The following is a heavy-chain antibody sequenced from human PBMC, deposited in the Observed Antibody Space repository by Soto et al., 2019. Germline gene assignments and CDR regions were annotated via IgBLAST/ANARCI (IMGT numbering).Heavy chain of an antibody. Sequence: SETLSLTCTVSGGSISSGGYYWSWVRQHPGKGLEWIGYIYYSGSTYYNPSLKSRVTISVDTSKNQFSLKLSSVTAADTAVYYCARAAHYSSPFRWFDPWGQGTLVTVSS. CDR2: IYYSGST. D-gene: IGHD6-13*01. V-gene: IGHV4-31*03. CDR3: ARAAHYSSPFRWFDP. CDR1: GGSISSGGYY. J-gene: IGHJ5*02.